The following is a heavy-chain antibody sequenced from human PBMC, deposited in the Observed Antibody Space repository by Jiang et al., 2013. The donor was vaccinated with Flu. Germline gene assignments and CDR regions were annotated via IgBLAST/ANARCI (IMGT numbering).Heavy chain of an antibody. CDR3: AREPPTFNWFDP. CDR1: GVAISSGPYY. Sequence: GSGLVKPSQTLSLTCTVSGVAISSGPYYWSWIRQPAGKGLEWVGRVYITGSTNYNPSLKSRVTISVDTSKNQFSLRLTSVTAADTAVYFCAREPPTFNWFDPWGQGTQVTVSS. V-gene: IGHV4-61*02. CDR2: VYITGST. J-gene: IGHJ5*02.